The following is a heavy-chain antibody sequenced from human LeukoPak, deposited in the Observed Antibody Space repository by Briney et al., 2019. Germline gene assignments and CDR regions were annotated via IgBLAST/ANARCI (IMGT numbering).Heavy chain of an antibody. V-gene: IGHV3-21*01. Sequence: GGSLRLSCAASGFTFSSYSMNWVRQAPGRGLEWVSSVSSSSSYIYYADSVKGRFTISRDNAKNSLYLQMNSLRAEDTAVYYCAREPTGVDTAMVNYYYYGMDVWGQGATVTVSS. CDR1: GFTFSSYS. D-gene: IGHD5-18*01. CDR3: AREPTGVDTAMVNYYYYGMDV. J-gene: IGHJ6*02. CDR2: VSSSSSYI.